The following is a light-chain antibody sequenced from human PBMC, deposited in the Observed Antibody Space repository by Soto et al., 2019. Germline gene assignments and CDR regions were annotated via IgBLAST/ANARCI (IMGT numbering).Light chain of an antibody. J-gene: IGKJ1*01. V-gene: IGKV1-6*01. CDR1: RYIRSD. CDR3: LQDYNYPWT. CDR2: AAS. Sequence: IQMTQSPSSLSASVGDRFTITCRASRYIRSDLSWYQQRPGQAPKVLIYAASSLQSGVPSRFSGRGSGTDFTLTISSVQPEDFATYYCLQDYNYPWTFGQGTKVDI.